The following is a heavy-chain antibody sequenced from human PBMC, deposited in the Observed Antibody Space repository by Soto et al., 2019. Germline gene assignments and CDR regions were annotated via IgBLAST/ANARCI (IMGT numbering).Heavy chain of an antibody. CDR3: ARVVTPYSIIYYYGMDV. J-gene: IGHJ6*02. CDR2: IIPIFGTA. CDR1: GGTFSSYA. V-gene: IGHV1-69*12. Sequence: QVQLVQSGAEVKKPGSSVKVSCKASGGTFSSYAISWVRQAPGQGLEWMGGIIPIFGTANYAQKFQGRVTITADESTSTAYMELSSLRAEDTAVYYCARVVTPYSIIYYYGMDVWGQGTTVTVSS. D-gene: IGHD3-16*01.